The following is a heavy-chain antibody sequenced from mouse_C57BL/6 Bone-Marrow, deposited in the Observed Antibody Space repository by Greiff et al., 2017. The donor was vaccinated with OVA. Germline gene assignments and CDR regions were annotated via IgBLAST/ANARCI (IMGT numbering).Heavy chain of an antibody. CDR1: GYTFTSYW. D-gene: IGHD1-1*01. CDR3: ASSIYYGSSYRDY. V-gene: IGHV1-69*01. J-gene: IGHJ2*01. Sequence: VKLQQPGAELVMPGASVKLSCKASGYTFTSYWMHWVTQRPGQGLEWIGEIDPSDSYTNYNQKFKGKSTLTVDKSSSTAYMQLSSLTSEDSAVYYCASSIYYGSSYRDYWGQGTTLTVSS. CDR2: IDPSDSYT.